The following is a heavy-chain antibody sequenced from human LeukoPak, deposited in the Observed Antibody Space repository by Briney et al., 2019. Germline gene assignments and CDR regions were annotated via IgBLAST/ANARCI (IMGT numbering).Heavy chain of an antibody. CDR2: ISSSGSTI. J-gene: IGHJ4*02. V-gene: IGHV3-48*04. CDR1: GFTFSIYS. D-gene: IGHD2-21*02. Sequence: PGGSLRLSCAASGFTFSIYSMNWVRQAPGKGLEWVSYISSSGSTIYYADSVKGRFTISRDNAKNSLYLQMNSLRAEDTAVYYCGRGGGDFKLDYWGQGTLVTVSS. CDR3: GRGGGDFKLDY.